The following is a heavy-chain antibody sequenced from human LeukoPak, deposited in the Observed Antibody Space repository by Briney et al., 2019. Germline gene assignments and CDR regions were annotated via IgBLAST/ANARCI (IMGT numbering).Heavy chain of an antibody. J-gene: IGHJ6*03. CDR2: IYNSGSTNYYSGSA. D-gene: IGHD3-10*01. CDR1: GGSISSYY. CDR3: ARLGYYSGYMDV. Sequence: SETLSLTCSVSGGSISSYYWSWIRQPPGKGLEWIGYIYNSGSTNYYSGSAKYNPSLKSRVTISVDTSKNQFSLKLSSVTAADTAVYYCARLGYYSGYMDVWGKGTTVTISS. V-gene: IGHV4-59*01.